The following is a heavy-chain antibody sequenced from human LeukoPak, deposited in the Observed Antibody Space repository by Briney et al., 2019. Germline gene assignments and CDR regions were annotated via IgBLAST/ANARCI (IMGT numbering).Heavy chain of an antibody. CDR2: IYSGGST. D-gene: IGHD3-3*01. V-gene: IGHV3-53*01. CDR1: GFTVSSNY. CDR3: TTEEITIFGVVIRYYYYMDV. J-gene: IGHJ6*03. Sequence: GGSLRLSCAASGFTVSSNYMSWVRQAPGKGLEWVSVIYSGGSTYYADSVKGRFTISRDNSKNTLYLQMNSLKTEDTAVYYCTTEEITIFGVVIRYYYYMDVWGKGTTVTVSS.